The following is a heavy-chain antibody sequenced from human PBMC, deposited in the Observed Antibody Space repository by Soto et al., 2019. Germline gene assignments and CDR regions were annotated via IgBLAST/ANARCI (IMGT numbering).Heavy chain of an antibody. D-gene: IGHD3-10*01. CDR3: AKGGSGKGDY. Sequence: EVQLVESGGGLVQPGGSLRLSCAASGFTFSSYWMHWVRQAPGKGLVWVSRINSDGKTTTYADSVKGRFTISRDNAKNTLYLQMNSLMADDRAVDYCAKGGSGKGDYWGQGSLVTVSS. CDR2: INSDGKTT. V-gene: IGHV3-74*01. J-gene: IGHJ4*02. CDR1: GFTFSSYW.